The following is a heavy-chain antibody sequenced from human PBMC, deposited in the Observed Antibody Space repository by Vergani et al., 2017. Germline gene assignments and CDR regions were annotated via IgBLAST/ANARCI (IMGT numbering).Heavy chain of an antibody. CDR3: ARFASSWYEYYYYMDV. V-gene: IGHV1-2*02. D-gene: IGHD6-13*01. CDR1: GGPFKNSA. Sequence: QVQLVQSGAEVKKPGSSVKVSCKASGGPFKNSAFSWVRQVPGQGLEWMGRINPNSGGTNYAQKFQGRVTMTRDTSISTAYMELSRLRSDDTAVYYCARFASSWYEYYYYMDVWGKGTTVTVSS. J-gene: IGHJ6*03. CDR2: INPNSGGT.